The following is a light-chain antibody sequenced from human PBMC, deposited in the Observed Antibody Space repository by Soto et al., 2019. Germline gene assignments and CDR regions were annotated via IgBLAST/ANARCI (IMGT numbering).Light chain of an antibody. CDR3: QTWGTGILV. CDR2: LNSDGSH. CDR1: SGHSSYA. Sequence: QPVLTQSPSASASLVASVKLTCALSSGHSSYAIAWHQQQPEKGPRALMKLNSDGSHTRGDGIPDRFSGSSSGAERYLTISSLQSEDEADYYCQTWGTGILVFGGGTKLTVL. J-gene: IGLJ3*02. V-gene: IGLV4-69*01.